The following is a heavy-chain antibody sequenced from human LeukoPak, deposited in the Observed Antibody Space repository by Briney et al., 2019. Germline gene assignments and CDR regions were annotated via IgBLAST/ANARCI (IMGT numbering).Heavy chain of an antibody. CDR3: ARRGRSGWLYYFDY. CDR2: IYTSGST. J-gene: IGHJ4*02. CDR1: VGSISSYY. D-gene: IGHD6-19*01. V-gene: IGHV4-4*09. Sequence: PSETLSLTCTVSVGSISSYYWSWIRQPPGKGLEWIGYIYTSGSTNYNPSLKSRVTISVDTSKNQFSMKLSSVTAADTAVYYCARRGRSGWLYYFDYWGQGTLVTVSS.